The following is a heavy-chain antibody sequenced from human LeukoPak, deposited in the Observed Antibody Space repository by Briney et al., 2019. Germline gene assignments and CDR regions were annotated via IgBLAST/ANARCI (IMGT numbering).Heavy chain of an antibody. CDR1: GFTVSSNY. V-gene: IGHV3-53*04. Sequence: PGGSLRLSCAASGFTVSSNYMSWVRQAPGKGLEWVSVIYSGGSTYYADSVKGRFTISRHNSKNTLYLQMNSLRAEDTAVYYCAKSHSVEQRGYFDYWGQGTLVPVSS. J-gene: IGHJ4*02. CDR3: AKSHSVEQRGYFDY. CDR2: IYSGGST. D-gene: IGHD1/OR15-1a*01.